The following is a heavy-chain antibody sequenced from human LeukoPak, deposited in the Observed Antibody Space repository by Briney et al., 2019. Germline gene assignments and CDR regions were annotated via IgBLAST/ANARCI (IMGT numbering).Heavy chain of an antibody. CDR2: IIPILGIA. CDR1: GGTFSSYA. CDR3: ARAFSVVPRGNDY. Sequence: EASVKVSCKASGGTFSSYAISWVRQAPGQGLEWMGRIIPILGIANYAQKFQGRVTITADKSTSTAYMELSSLRSEDTAVYYCARAFSVVPRGNDYWGQGTLVTVSS. V-gene: IGHV1-69*04. J-gene: IGHJ4*02. D-gene: IGHD2-15*01.